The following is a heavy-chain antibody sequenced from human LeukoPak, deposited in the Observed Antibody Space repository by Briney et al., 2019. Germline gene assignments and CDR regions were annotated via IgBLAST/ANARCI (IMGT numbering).Heavy chain of an antibody. CDR1: GGSISSSSYY. J-gene: IGHJ4*02. CDR3: ARHIWEGSTGY. CDR2: IYYSGST. D-gene: IGHD1-26*01. Sequence: PSETLSLTCTVSGGSISSSSYYWRWLRQPPGKGLEWIVTIYYSGSTYYNPSLKSRLTISVDTTKNQFPLKLSSVTAADSAVYYCARHIWEGSTGYWGQGALVTVTS. V-gene: IGHV4-39*01.